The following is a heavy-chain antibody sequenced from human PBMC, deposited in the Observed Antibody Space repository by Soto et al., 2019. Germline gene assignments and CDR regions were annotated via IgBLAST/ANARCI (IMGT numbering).Heavy chain of an antibody. D-gene: IGHD6-19*01. CDR1: GFSLSTGGVL. Sequence: QITLKESGPAVVKPTQTLTLTCTFSGFSLSTGGVLVGWVRQPPGEALEWLALIFGDGDERYSSSLTHRLTIAKDSSANHVVLRLANVDLVDSGTYYCVHGSYTRGKYDAFDVWGQGTLVTVSS. CDR2: IFGDGDE. V-gene: IGHV2-5*02. CDR3: VHGSYTRGKYDAFDV. J-gene: IGHJ3*01.